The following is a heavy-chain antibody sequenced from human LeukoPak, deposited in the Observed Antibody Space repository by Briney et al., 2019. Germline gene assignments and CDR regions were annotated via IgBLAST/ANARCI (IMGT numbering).Heavy chain of an antibody. CDR1: GGSISSYY. D-gene: IGHD3-3*01. CDR2: IYYSGST. V-gene: IGHV4-59*01. Sequence: AETLSLTCTVSGGSISSYYWSWIRQPPGKGLEWIGYIYYSGSTYYNPSLKSRVSISVDTPKNQLSLRLSSVTAADTAVYYCARGSDYGDSWGQGTLVTVSS. J-gene: IGHJ4*02. CDR3: ARGSDYGDS.